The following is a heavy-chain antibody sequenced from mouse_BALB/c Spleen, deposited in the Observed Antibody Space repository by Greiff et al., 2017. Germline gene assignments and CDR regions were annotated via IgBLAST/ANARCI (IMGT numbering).Heavy chain of an antibody. Sequence: QVQLQQSGPSLVQPSQSLSITCTVSGFSLTSYGVHWVRQSPGKGLEWLGVIWRGGSTDYNAAFMSRLSITKDNSKSQVFFKMNSLQADDTAIYYCANLPYYGSSYGYAMDYWGQGTSVTVSS. CDR1: GFSLTSYG. D-gene: IGHD1-1*01. J-gene: IGHJ4*01. CDR3: ANLPYYGSSYGYAMDY. CDR2: IWRGGST. V-gene: IGHV2-5-1*01.